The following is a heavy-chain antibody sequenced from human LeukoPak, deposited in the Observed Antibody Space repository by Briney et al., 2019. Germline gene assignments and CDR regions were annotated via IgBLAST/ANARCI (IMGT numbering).Heavy chain of an antibody. CDR2: MNPDSGNT. D-gene: IGHD4-17*01. CDR1: GYTFTIYD. CDR3: AVHLPGDYLDP. J-gene: IGHJ5*02. Sequence: ASVKVSCKASGYTFTIYDINWVRQAAGQGLEWMGWMNPDSGNTDFAQKFQGRVTMTRNTSISTAYMELSSLTSEDTAVYYCAVHLPGDYLDPWGQGTLVTVSS. V-gene: IGHV1-8*01.